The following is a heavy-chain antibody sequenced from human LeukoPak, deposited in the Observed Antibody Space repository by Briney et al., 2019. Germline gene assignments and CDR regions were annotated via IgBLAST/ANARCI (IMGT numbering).Heavy chain of an antibody. D-gene: IGHD4-11*01. CDR2: INPNSGGT. J-gene: IGHJ6*03. CDR1: GYTFTGYY. CDR3: ARAGPNSNYRDYYYVDV. V-gene: IGHV1-2*02. Sequence: VASVKVSCKASGYTFTGYYMHWVRQAPGQGLEWMGLINPNSGGTNYAQKFQGRVTMTRDTSISTAYMELSRLRSDDTAVYYCARAGPNSNYRDYYYVDVWGKGTTVTVSS.